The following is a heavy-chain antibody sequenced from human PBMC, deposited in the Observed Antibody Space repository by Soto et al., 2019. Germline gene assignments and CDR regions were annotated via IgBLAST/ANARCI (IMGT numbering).Heavy chain of an antibody. CDR2: INHSGST. CDR3: ARESGAGYNWFDP. D-gene: IGHD1-26*01. V-gene: IGHV4-34*01. CDR1: GGSFSGYY. J-gene: IGHJ5*02. Sequence: TSETLSLTCAVYGGSFSGYYWSWIRQPPGKGLEWIGEINHSGSTNYNPSLKSRVTISVDTSKNQFSLKLSSVTAADTAVYYCARESGAGYNWFDPWGQGTLVTVSS.